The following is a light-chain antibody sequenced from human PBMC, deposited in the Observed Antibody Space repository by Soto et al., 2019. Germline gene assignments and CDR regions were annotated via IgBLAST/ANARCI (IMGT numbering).Light chain of an antibody. V-gene: IGKV3-20*01. J-gene: IGKJ4*01. CDR2: DAS. CDR1: QTIDNNY. CDR3: QQCSSSPLT. Sequence: EIVLTQSPRTLSLSPGERATLSCRASQTIDNNYLAWYQQKPGQAPRLLIDDASSRATGVPDRFSGSGSGTDFTLTISRLEPEDFAVYFCQQCSSSPLTFGGGTKLELK.